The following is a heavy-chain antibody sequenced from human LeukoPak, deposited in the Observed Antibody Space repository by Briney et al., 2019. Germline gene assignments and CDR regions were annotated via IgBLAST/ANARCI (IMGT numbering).Heavy chain of an antibody. V-gene: IGHV1-69*13. J-gene: IGHJ4*02. CDR2: IIPIFGTA. Sequence: GASVKVSCKASGGTFSSYAISWVRQAPGQGLEWMGGIIPIFGTANYAQKFQGRVTITADESTSTAYMELSSLRSEDTAVYYCARDGEYGDCVGYWGQGTLVTVSS. D-gene: IGHD4-17*01. CDR1: GGTFSSYA. CDR3: ARDGEYGDCVGY.